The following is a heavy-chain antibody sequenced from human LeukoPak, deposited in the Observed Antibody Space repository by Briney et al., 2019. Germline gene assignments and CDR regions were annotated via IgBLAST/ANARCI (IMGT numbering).Heavy chain of an antibody. CDR3: ARDLFGLNSGTHPDY. Sequence: ASVKVSCRASGYTFTSYYMHSVRQAPGQGLEWMGIINPSGGSTSYAQKFQGRVTMTRDTSTSTVYMELSSLRSEDTAVYYCARDLFGLNSGTHPDYWGQGTLVTVSS. D-gene: IGHD1-26*01. CDR1: GYTFTSYY. J-gene: IGHJ4*02. V-gene: IGHV1-46*01. CDR2: INPSGGST.